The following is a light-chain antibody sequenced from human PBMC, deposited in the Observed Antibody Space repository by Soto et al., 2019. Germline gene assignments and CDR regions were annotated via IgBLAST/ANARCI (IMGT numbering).Light chain of an antibody. V-gene: IGKV1D-12*01. Sequence: DIPMTQSPSSVSASVGDRVTITCRASQDISSWLAWYQHKPGKAPSLLIYAASSLQSGVPSRFRGSGSGTDFALTIAGLASEDFATYYCQQANSFPLTFGGGTKVEIK. J-gene: IGKJ4*01. CDR1: QDISSW. CDR3: QQANSFPLT. CDR2: AAS.